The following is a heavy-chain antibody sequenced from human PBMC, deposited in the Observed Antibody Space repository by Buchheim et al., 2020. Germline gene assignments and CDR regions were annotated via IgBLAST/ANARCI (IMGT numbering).Heavy chain of an antibody. J-gene: IGHJ6*02. CDR1: GASINSGTYY. CDR2: IYTSGST. D-gene: IGHD3-3*01. Sequence: QVQLQESGPGLVKPSQTLSLTCTVSGASINSGTYYWGWIRQPAGKGLEWIGRIYTSGSTNYNPSLKSRVTISLDTSKKQFSLKLSSVTAADTAVYYCARDRPLYYDFYAMDVWGQGTT. CDR3: ARDRPLYYDFYAMDV. V-gene: IGHV4-61*02.